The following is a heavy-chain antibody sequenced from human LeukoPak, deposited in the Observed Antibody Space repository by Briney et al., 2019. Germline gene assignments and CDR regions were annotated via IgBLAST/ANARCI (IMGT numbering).Heavy chain of an antibody. V-gene: IGHV3-74*01. Sequence: GGSLRLSCAASGFTFNSYWMHWVRQAPGKRLVWVSRINSDGSSTSYADSVKGRFAISRDNAKNTLYLQMNSLRAEDTAVYYCASGGVSSGKSIDYWGQGTLVTVSS. CDR1: GFTFNSYW. J-gene: IGHJ4*02. CDR3: ASGGVSSGKSIDY. D-gene: IGHD3-22*01. CDR2: INSDGSST.